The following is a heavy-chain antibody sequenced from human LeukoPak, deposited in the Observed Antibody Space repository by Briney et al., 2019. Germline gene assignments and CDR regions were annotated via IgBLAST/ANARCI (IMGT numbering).Heavy chain of an antibody. J-gene: IGHJ6*02. D-gene: IGHD1-26*01. CDR2: IRSKAYGGTA. V-gene: IGHV3-49*03. CDR3: ARGDGGSHYYYYYGLDV. Sequence: LSLTCTVSGGSISSYYWSGIRQPPGKGLEWVGFIRSKAYGGTAEYGASVKGRFTFSRDDSKSIAYLQMNSLKNDDTAIYYCARGDGGSHYYYYYGLDVWGQGTTVTVSS. CDR1: GGSISSYY.